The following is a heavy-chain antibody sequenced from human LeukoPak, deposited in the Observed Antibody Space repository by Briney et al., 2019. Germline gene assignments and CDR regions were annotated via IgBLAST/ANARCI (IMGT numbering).Heavy chain of an antibody. CDR1: GGSISGGGYY. D-gene: IGHD3-9*01. CDR2: IYYSGST. Sequence: SQTLSLTCTVSGGSISGGGYYWSWIRQHPGKGLEWIGYIYYSGSTYYNPSLKSRVTISVDTSKNQFSLKLSSVTAADTAVYYCARAPVLRYFDWSTSAWYFDLWGRGTLVTVSS. CDR3: ARAPVLRYFDWSTSAWYFDL. V-gene: IGHV4-31*03. J-gene: IGHJ2*01.